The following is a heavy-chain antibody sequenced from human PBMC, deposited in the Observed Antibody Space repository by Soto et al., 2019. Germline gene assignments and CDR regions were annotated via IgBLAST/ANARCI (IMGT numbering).Heavy chain of an antibody. Sequence: SETLSLTCAVSGGSISSSNCLIWFRQPPGKGLEWIGEIYHSGSTNYNPSLKSRVTISVDKSKNQFSLKQSSVTAADTAVYYCARDGYYYDSSGYWSGNWFDPWGQGTLVTVSS. CDR1: GGSISSSNC. CDR2: IYHSGST. D-gene: IGHD3-22*01. CDR3: ARDGYYYDSSGYWSGNWFDP. V-gene: IGHV4-4*02. J-gene: IGHJ5*02.